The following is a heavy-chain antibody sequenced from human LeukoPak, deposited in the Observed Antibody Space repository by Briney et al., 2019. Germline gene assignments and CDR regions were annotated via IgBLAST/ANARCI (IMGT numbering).Heavy chain of an antibody. CDR2: INSDGSST. D-gene: IGHD3-9*01. J-gene: IGHJ6*02. Sequence: GGSLRLSCAASGFTLSSYWMHWVRQAPGKGLVWVSRINSDGSSTSYADSVKGRFTISRDNAKNTLYLQMNSLRAEDTAVYYCARDSPGLLRYFDWLPDRYYYYYGMDVWGQGTTVTVSS. CDR1: GFTLSSYW. V-gene: IGHV3-74*01. CDR3: ARDSPGLLRYFDWLPDRYYYYYGMDV.